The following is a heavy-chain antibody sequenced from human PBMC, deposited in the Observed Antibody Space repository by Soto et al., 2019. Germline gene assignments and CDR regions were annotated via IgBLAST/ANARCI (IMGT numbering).Heavy chain of an antibody. J-gene: IGHJ3*02. CDR2: IYWDDDK. V-gene: IGHV2-5*02. CDR1: GFSVGWSGVG. D-gene: IGHD2-15*01. CDR3: AHSRDIVSPEAHGGFDI. Sequence: QITLKESGHTLVKPTQTLTLTCTFSGFSVGWSGVGVGWIRQPPGKALEWLGVIYWDDDKRYSSSLRNRITLTKDSSRNHVVLTLTNMVPEDAGTYYCAHSRDIVSPEAHGGFDIWGQGTMVTVS.